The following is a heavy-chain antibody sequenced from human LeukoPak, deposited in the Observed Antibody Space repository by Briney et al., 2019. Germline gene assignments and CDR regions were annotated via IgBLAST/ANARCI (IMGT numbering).Heavy chain of an antibody. D-gene: IGHD3-22*01. Sequence: PSGTLSLTCAVSGVSISSSEWWIWVRQPPGQGLEWIGEIHRAGRTRYNPSLKRRVTISVDTSKNQFSLKLRSVTAADTAVYYCARHSTPYHYDSSGYYYGDAVDIWGQGTMVTVSS. CDR2: IHRAGRT. J-gene: IGHJ3*02. V-gene: IGHV4-4*02. CDR1: GVSISSSEW. CDR3: ARHSTPYHYDSSGYYYGDAVDI.